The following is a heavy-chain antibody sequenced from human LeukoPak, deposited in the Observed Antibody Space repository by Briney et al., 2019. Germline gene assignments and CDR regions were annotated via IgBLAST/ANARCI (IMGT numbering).Heavy chain of an antibody. V-gene: IGHV3-23*01. Sequence: GGSLRLSCAASGFTFSSYAMSWVRQAPGKGLEWVSAISGSGGSTYYADSVKGRFTISRDNSKNTLYLQMNSLRAEDTAVYYCAKYGYDSSGYTNWFDPWGQGTLVTVSS. J-gene: IGHJ5*02. CDR3: AKYGYDSSGYTNWFDP. CDR1: GFTFSSYA. D-gene: IGHD3-22*01. CDR2: ISGSGGST.